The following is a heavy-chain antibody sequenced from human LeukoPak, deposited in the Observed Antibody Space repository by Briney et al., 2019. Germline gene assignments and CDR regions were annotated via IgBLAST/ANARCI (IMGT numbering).Heavy chain of an antibody. CDR3: ARGEYYGSGSYCMLPIEYFQH. Sequence: PSQTLSLTCAVSGGSISSGGYSWSWIRQPPGKGLEWIGYIYHSGSTYYNPSLKSRVTISVDRSKNQFSLKLSSVTAADTAVYYCARGEYYGSGSYCMLPIEYFQHWGQGTLVTVSS. D-gene: IGHD3-10*01. CDR2: IYHSGST. V-gene: IGHV4-30-2*01. J-gene: IGHJ1*01. CDR1: GGSISSGGYS.